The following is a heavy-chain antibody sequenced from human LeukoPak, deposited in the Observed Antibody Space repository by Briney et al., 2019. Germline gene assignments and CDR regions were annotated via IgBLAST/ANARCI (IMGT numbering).Heavy chain of an antibody. CDR2: IIPIFGTA. D-gene: IGHD3-22*01. CDR1: GGTFSSYA. CDR3: AGTYYYDSSGYYPLDY. Sequence: SVKVSCKAPGGTFSSYAISWVRQAPGQGLEWMGGIIPIFGTANYAQKFQGRVTITADESTSTAYMELSSLRSEDTAVYYCAGTYYYDSSGYYPLDYWGQGTLVTVSS. J-gene: IGHJ4*02. V-gene: IGHV1-69*13.